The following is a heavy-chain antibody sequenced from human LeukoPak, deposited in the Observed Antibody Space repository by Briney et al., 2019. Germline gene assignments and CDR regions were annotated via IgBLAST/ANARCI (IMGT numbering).Heavy chain of an antibody. CDR1: GITFSSYG. V-gene: IGHV3-23*01. CDR2: ISSTGGTT. Sequence: GGTLRLSCAASGITFSSYGMSWVRQAPGKGLEWVSSISSTGGTTYYADSVKGRFTISRDNSKNTLYLQMNSLRAEDTAVYYCAKSYYESSGYYSNLDYWGQGTLVTVSS. J-gene: IGHJ4*02. D-gene: IGHD3-22*01. CDR3: AKSYYESSGYYSNLDY.